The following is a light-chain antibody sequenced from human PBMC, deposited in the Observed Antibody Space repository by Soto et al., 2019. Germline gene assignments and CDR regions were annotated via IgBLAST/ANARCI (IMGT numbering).Light chain of an antibody. CDR3: AAWDDSLNGYV. V-gene: IGLV1-44*01. CDR1: SSNIGSNT. CDR2: SNN. Sequence: QSVLTQPPSASGTPGQRVTISCCGSSSNIGSNTVNWYQQLPGTAPKLLIYSNNQRPSGVPDRFSGSKSGTSASLAISGLQSEDEADYYCAAWDDSLNGYVFGTGTKVNVL. J-gene: IGLJ1*01.